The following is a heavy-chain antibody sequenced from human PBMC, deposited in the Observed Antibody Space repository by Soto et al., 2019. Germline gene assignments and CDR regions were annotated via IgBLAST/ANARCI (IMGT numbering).Heavy chain of an antibody. Sequence: GASVKVSCKASAGTFPHYALSWVRQAPGQGLEWMGGIIPVVAATTYAQKLQGRVSISAEESTSTAYIEISSVKSADTAVYFGARNWGNSLRKWLAPCGQATLVTVTS. J-gene: IGHJ5*02. CDR3: ARNWGNSLRKWLAP. D-gene: IGHD7-27*01. CDR1: AGTFPHYA. CDR2: IIPVVAAT. V-gene: IGHV1-69*13.